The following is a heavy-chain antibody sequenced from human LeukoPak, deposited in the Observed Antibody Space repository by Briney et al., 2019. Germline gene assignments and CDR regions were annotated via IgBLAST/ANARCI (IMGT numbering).Heavy chain of an antibody. J-gene: IGHJ4*02. D-gene: IGHD3-3*01. Sequence: EASVKVSCKASGGTFSSYAISWVRQAPGQGLEWMGGIIPIFGTANYAQKFQGRVTITADKSTSTAYMELSSLRSEDTAVYYCARDSSLLEWLSPFDYWGQGTLVTVSS. CDR3: ARDSSLLEWLSPFDY. CDR2: IIPIFGTA. V-gene: IGHV1-69*06. CDR1: GGTFSSYA.